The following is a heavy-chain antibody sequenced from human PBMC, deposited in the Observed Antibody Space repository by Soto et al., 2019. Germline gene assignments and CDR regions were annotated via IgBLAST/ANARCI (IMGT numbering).Heavy chain of an antibody. D-gene: IGHD3-22*01. V-gene: IGHV4-30-2*01. Sequence: PSETLSLTCAVSGGSISSGGYSWSWIRQPPGKGLEWIGYIYHSGSTYYNPSLKSRVTISVDRSKNQFSLKLSSVTAADTAVYYCARRANYYDSSGYYYVLFDYWGQGTLVTVSS. J-gene: IGHJ4*02. CDR2: IYHSGST. CDR1: GGSISSGGYS. CDR3: ARRANYYDSSGYYYVLFDY.